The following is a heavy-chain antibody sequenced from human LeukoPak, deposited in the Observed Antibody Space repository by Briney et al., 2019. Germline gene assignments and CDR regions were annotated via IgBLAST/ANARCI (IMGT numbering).Heavy chain of an antibody. CDR2: IYPGDSDT. V-gene: IGHV5-51*01. D-gene: IGHD4-17*01. CDR3: ARRWNTVTEYYFDY. J-gene: IGHJ4*02. CDR1: GYSFTSYW. Sequence: GASLKISCKGSGYSFTSYWIGWVRQLPGKGLEWMGIIYPGDSDTRYSPSFQGQITISADKSISTAYLQWSSLKASDTAMYYCARRWNTVTEYYFDYWGQGTLVTVSS.